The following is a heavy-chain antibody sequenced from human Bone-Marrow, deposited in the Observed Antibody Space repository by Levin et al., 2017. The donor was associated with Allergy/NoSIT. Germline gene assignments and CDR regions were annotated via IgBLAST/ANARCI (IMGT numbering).Heavy chain of an antibody. Sequence: PGGSLRLSCAASGFTFSSYAMHWVRQAPGKGLEWVAVISYDGSNKYYADSVKGRFTISRDNSKNTLYLQMNSLRAEDTAVYYCARDLTYPYYYDSSTPNWFDPWGQGTLVTVSS. V-gene: IGHV3-30-3*01. CDR1: GFTFSSYA. D-gene: IGHD3-22*01. J-gene: IGHJ5*02. CDR2: ISYDGSNK. CDR3: ARDLTYPYYYDSSTPNWFDP.